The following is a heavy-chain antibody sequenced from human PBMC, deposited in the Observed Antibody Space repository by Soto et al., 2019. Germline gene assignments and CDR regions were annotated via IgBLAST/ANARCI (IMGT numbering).Heavy chain of an antibody. Sequence: GGSLRLSCAASGFTFSNYDMHWVRQDTGKRLEWVSGIGTAGDSYYPGSVKGRFTIFRDNAKNSLYLQMNSLGAGDTAVYYCARGSLFRPFDLWGQGALVTVS. CDR1: GFTFSNYD. D-gene: IGHD2-21*01. CDR2: IGTAGDS. J-gene: IGHJ4*02. CDR3: ARGSLFRPFDL. V-gene: IGHV3-13*01.